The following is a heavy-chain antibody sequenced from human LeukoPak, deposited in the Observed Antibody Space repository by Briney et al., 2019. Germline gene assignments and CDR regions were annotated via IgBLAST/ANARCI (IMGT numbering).Heavy chain of an antibody. CDR3: VKDPRDTYGTNWFVS. J-gene: IGHJ5*01. CDR1: GFSFGNYA. V-gene: IGHV3-23*01. Sequence: GGSLRLSCVASGFSFGNYAMSWVRQAPGKGLQWVSQVSGTGGATWYAGFARDRFTISRDNSKKTLYLQMSGLRVEDTAMYYCVKDPRDTYGTNWFVSWGQGTLLIVSS. CDR2: VSGTGGAT. D-gene: IGHD2-21*01.